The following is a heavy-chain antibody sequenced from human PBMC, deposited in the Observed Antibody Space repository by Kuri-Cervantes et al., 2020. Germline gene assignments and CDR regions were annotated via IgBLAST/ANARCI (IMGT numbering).Heavy chain of an antibody. V-gene: IGHV3-30-3*01. CDR2: ISYDGNIK. D-gene: IGHD1-26*01. J-gene: IGHJ1*01. CDR3: ASELRVGATGHEHFQH. CDR1: GFRFSSYA. Sequence: GGSLRLSCAASGFRFSSYAMYWVRQAPGKGLEWVAVISYDGNIKNCADSVKARFTISRDNSKNTLYLQMDSLRDGDTAVYYCASELRVGATGHEHFQHWGQGTLVTVSS.